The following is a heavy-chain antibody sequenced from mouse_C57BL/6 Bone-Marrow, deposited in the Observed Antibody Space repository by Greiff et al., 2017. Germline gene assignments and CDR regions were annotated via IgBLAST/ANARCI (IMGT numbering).Heavy chain of an antibody. CDR3: ASFFFDY. CDR1: GFTFSDYG. Sequence: EVKLMESGGGLVKPGGSLKLSCAASGFTFSDYGMHWVRQAPEKGLEWVAYISSGSSTIYYADTVKGRFTISRDKAKNTLFLQMTSLRSEDTAMYYCASFFFDYWGQGTTLTVSS. J-gene: IGHJ2*01. CDR2: ISSGSSTI. V-gene: IGHV5-17*01.